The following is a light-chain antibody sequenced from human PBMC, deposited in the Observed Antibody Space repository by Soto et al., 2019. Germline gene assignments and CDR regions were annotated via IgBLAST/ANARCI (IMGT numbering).Light chain of an antibody. V-gene: IGLV2-14*03. CDR3: SSYTTSSTV. J-gene: IGLJ2*01. CDR2: DVR. Sequence: QSVLTQPASVSGSPGQSITISCTGASSDVGSYTSVSWYQHHPGKAPKLIIYDVRNRPSGLSDRFSCSKSGNTASLTISGRQAEDEADYYCSSYTTSSTVFGGGTKLTVL. CDR1: SSDVGSYTS.